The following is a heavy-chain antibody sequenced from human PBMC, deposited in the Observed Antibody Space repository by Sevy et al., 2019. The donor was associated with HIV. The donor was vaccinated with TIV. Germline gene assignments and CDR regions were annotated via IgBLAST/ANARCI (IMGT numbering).Heavy chain of an antibody. CDR1: GGSISSSSYY. V-gene: IGHV4-39*01. CDR3: ARLNYYDSTGLYAFDI. D-gene: IGHD3-22*01. CDR2: IYYSGRT. J-gene: IGHJ3*02. Sequence: SETLSLTCTVSGGSISSSSYYWGWIRQPPGKGLEWIGSIYYSGRTYYNPSLKSRVTISVDTSKNQFSLKLSSVTAADTAVYYCARLNYYDSTGLYAFDIWGQGTMVNVSS.